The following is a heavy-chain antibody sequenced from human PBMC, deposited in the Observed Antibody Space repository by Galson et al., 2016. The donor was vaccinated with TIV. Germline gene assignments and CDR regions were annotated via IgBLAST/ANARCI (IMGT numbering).Heavy chain of an antibody. CDR2: ITGSGTTT. J-gene: IGHJ6*02. CDR1: GFKFSNFA. CDR3: AKNPHSIPLYDMDV. D-gene: IGHD3-3*02. V-gene: IGHV3-23*01. Sequence: LRLSCAASGFKFSNFAMNWIRQAPGKGLEWVSSITGSGTTTHYADSLKGRVTISRDNSKKMLYLQISALTADDTAVYYCAKNPHSIPLYDMDVWGQGTTVTVSS.